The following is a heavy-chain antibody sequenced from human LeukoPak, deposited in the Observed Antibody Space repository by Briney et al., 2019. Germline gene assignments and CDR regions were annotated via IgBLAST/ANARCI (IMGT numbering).Heavy chain of an antibody. Sequence: PGGSLRLSCAASGFIVTSNYMSWVRQAPGKGLEWVSVIYSGGRTYYADSVKGRFIISRDNSKNTLYLQMNSLRAEDTAVYYCAKGSSWSSGWQPFDYWGQGTLVTVSS. CDR1: GFIVTSNY. CDR2: IYSGGRT. CDR3: AKGSSWSSGWQPFDY. J-gene: IGHJ4*02. V-gene: IGHV3-66*01. D-gene: IGHD6-19*01.